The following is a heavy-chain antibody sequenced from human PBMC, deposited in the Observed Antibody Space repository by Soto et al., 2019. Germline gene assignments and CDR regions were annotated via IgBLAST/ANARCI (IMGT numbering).Heavy chain of an antibody. D-gene: IGHD3-10*01. V-gene: IGHV4-59*08. CDR2: IYYTGST. Sequence: PSETLSLTCIVSGGSINSYFWSWIRQPPGKGLEWIGYIYYTGSTNYSPXXXXXXXXXIXTSKNQFSLKLSSVTAADTAVYYCARQTYGSDYFYGMDVWGKGTTVTVSS. CDR1: GGSINSYF. CDR3: ARQTYGSDYFYGMDV. J-gene: IGHJ6*04.